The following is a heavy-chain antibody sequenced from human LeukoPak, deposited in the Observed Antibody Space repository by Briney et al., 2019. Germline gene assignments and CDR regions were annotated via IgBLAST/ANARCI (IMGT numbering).Heavy chain of an antibody. CDR3: EKDDY. Sequence: ASVKVSCKASGFIFTAYYIHWVRQAPGQGLEWMGWINPNNGDANYAQKFQGRVTMTRDTSVSTACMQLSRLTSDDTAVYYCEKDDYWGQGTLVTVSS. CDR2: INPNNGDA. J-gene: IGHJ4*02. CDR1: GFIFTAYY. V-gene: IGHV1-2*02.